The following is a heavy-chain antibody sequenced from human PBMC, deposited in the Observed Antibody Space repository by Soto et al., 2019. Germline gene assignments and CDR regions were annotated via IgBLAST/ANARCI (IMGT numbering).Heavy chain of an antibody. V-gene: IGHV4-39*01. CDR3: AGQTFTIAAASYGRSNWFDP. Sequence: SETLSLTCSASGGSITSSSHFWGWVRQPPGKGLEWIGTIYFTGNTYYTPSLKSRLTMSIDTSKNEFSPRLNSVTAADTAVYYCAGQTFTIAAASYGRSNWFDPWGPGTQVTVSS. J-gene: IGHJ5*02. CDR1: GGSITSSSHF. D-gene: IGHD6-25*01. CDR2: IYFTGNT.